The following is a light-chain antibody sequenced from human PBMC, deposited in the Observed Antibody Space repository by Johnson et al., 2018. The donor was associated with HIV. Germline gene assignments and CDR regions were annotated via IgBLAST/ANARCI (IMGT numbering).Light chain of an antibody. J-gene: IGLJ1*01. Sequence: QSVLTQPPSVSAAPGQKVTISCSGSSSNIGNNYVSWYQQLPGTAPKLLIYENNKRPSGIPDRFSGSKSGTSATLGITGLQTGDEADYYSGTWESSLIVFYVFGTGTKVTVL. CDR1: SSNIGNNY. V-gene: IGLV1-51*02. CDR3: GTWESSLIVFYV. CDR2: ENN.